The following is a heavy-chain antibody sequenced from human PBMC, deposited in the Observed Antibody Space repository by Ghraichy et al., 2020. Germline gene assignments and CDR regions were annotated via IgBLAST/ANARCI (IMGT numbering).Heavy chain of an antibody. CDR1: GGSISSYY. CDR3: ARVIHDYGDTRGFDA. Sequence: SETLSLTCTVSGGSISSYYWSWIRQRPRKGLEWFGYFYYNGSTNYNPTLKSRGTISVDTSTNQFSLKLSSVTAADTAVYYCARVIHDYGDTRGFDAWGQGTLVTVSS. V-gene: IGHV4-59*01. J-gene: IGHJ5*02. CDR2: FYYNGST. D-gene: IGHD4-17*01.